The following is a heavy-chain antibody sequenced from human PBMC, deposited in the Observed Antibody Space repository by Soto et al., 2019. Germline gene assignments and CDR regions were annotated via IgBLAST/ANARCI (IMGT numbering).Heavy chain of an antibody. CDR2: IIPIFGTA. CDR1: GGTFSSYA. D-gene: IGHD5-12*01. CDR3: ARGWYSGYDFSFPYYFDY. Sequence: SVKVSCKASGGTFSSYAISWVRQAPGQGLEWMGGIIPIFGTANYAQKFQGRVTITADESTSTAYMELSSLRSEDTAVYYCARGWYSGYDFSFPYYFDYWGQGTLVTAPQ. J-gene: IGHJ4*02. V-gene: IGHV1-69*13.